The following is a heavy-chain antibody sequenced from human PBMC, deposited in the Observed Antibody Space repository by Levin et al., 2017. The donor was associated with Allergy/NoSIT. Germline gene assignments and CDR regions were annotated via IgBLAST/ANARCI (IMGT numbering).Heavy chain of an antibody. CDR3: ARGLTVSDY. J-gene: IGHJ4*02. V-gene: IGHV3-7*01. Sequence: LSLPCAASGFTFSGSWMSWVRQAPGKGLEWVANIKQDGSDKYYVDSVKGRFTISRDNARNSLYLQMNSLRAEDTAVYYCARGLTVSDYWGQGTLVTVSS. CDR2: IKQDGSDK. CDR1: GFTFSGSW. D-gene: IGHD4-17*01.